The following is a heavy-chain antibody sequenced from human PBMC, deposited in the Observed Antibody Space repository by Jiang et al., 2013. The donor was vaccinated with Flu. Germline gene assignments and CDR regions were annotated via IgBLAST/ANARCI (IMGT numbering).Heavy chain of an antibody. J-gene: IGHJ4*02. Sequence: ISSGDYYWSWIRQPHGRAWSGLGTIHHMGPPTTTVPSTSRVIISRDMSKNQXSLKLSSVTAADTAVYYCARELTSPNFNNINYFDYWGQGILVTSPQ. CDR3: ARELTSPNFNNINYFDY. CDR1: ISSGDYY. CDR2: IHHMGPP. V-gene: IGHV4-30-4*05. D-gene: IGHD2-2*01.